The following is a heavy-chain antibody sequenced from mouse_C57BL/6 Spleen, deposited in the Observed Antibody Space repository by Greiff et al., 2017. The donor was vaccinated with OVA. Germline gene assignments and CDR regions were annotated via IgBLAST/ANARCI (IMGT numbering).Heavy chain of an antibody. V-gene: IGHV3-6*01. Sequence: EESGPGLVKPSQSLSLTCSVTGYSITSGYYWNWIRQFPGNKLEWMGYISYDGSNNYNPSLKNRISITRDTSKNQFFLKLNSVTTEDTATYYCARETHYFDYWGQGTTLTVSS. J-gene: IGHJ2*01. CDR2: ISYDGSN. CDR1: GYSITSGYY. CDR3: ARETHYFDY.